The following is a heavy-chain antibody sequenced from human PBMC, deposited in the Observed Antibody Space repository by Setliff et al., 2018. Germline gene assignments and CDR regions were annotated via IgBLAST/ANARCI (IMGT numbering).Heavy chain of an antibody. CDR3: ARDEGSSYFYGMDV. V-gene: IGHV4-59*01. CDR1: GGSISSYY. J-gene: IGHJ6*02. Sequence: SETLSLTCTVSGGSISSYYWSWIRQPPGKGLEWIGYIYYSGSTNYNPSLKSRVTISVDTSKNQFSLKLSSVTAADTAVCYCARDEGSSYFYGMDVWGQGTTVTVSS. D-gene: IGHD6-13*01. CDR2: IYYSGST.